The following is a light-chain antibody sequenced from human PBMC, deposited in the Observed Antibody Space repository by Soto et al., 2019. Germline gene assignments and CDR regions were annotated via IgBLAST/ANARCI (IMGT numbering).Light chain of an antibody. V-gene: IGLV2-8*01. Sequence: QSALTQPPSTSGSPGQSVTISCTGTFNDVGGYDFVSWYQQHPGKAPKLLIYEVSKRPSGVPDRLAGSKSGNTASLTVSGLQAEDEADYHCSSYAGSTNLLFGGGTKLTVL. CDR3: SSYAGSTNLL. CDR1: FNDVGGYDF. CDR2: EVS. J-gene: IGLJ2*01.